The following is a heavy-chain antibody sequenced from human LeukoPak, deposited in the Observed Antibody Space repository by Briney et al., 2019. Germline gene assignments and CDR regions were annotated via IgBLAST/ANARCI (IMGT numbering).Heavy chain of an antibody. CDR2: IYYSGST. V-gene: IGHV4-39*07. CDR3: ARTANYYYSYMDV. CDR1: GGSISRGYYY. Sequence: SETLSLTCTVSGGSISRGYYYWAWIRQSPGKGLEWIGSIYYSGSTYYNPSLKSRVTISVDTSKNQFSLKLSSVTAADTAVYYCARTANYYYSYMDVWGKGTTVTVSS. J-gene: IGHJ6*03.